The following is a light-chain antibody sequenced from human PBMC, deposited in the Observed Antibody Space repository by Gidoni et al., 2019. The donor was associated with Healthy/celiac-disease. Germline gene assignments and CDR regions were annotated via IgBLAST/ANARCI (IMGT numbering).Light chain of an antibody. J-gene: IGKJ4*01. CDR1: QSISSSY. CDR3: QQYGSSPRFT. CDR2: GAS. Sequence: DIVLTQSPGTLSLSPGDRATLSCRASQSISSSYLAWYQQKPGQAPRLLIYGASSRATGIPDRCSGSGSGTDFTLTLSRLEPEDFAVYYCQQYGSSPRFTFGGGTKVEIK. V-gene: IGKV3-20*01.